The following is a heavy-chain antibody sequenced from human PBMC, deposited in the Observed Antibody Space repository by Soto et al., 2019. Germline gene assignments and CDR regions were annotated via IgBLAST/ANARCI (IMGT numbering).Heavy chain of an antibody. CDR1: GGTFSSYA. CDR2: IIPIFGTA. V-gene: IGHV1-69*01. Sequence: QVQLVQSGAEVKKPGSSVKVSCKASGGTFSSYAISWVRQAPGQGLEWMGGIIPIFGTANYAQKFQGRVTITADESTSTGYRERSSLRSEDTAVYYCARGRAYSSGWYYFDYWGQGTLVTVSS. D-gene: IGHD6-19*01. J-gene: IGHJ4*02. CDR3: ARGRAYSSGWYYFDY.